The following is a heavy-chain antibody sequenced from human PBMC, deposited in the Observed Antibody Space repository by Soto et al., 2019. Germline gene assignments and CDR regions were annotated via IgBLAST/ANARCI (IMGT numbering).Heavy chain of an antibody. CDR3: ARGSKPVAMFHVFEP. CDR1: GFTFSDFG. J-gene: IGHJ5*02. V-gene: IGHV3-30*03. CDR2: MSHDGRDK. D-gene: IGHD2-2*01. Sequence: QVQLVESGGGVVQPGRSLRLSCAASGFTFSDFGMHWVRQAPGKGLEWLTIMSHDGRDKFYADSVKGRFTISKDNSKNILFLEMNSLRPEDTAVYYCARGSKPVAMFHVFEPWGQGTLVTVSS.